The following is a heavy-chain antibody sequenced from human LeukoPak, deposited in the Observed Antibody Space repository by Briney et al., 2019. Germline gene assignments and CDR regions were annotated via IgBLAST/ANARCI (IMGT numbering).Heavy chain of an antibody. Sequence: PGGSLRLSCAASGFTFSSYWMHWVRQAPGKGLVWVSRIKSDGSTRYADSVKGRFTISRDNAKKSLYLQMNSLRAEDTAVYYCARPWGNWGQGTLVTVSS. V-gene: IGHV3-74*01. D-gene: IGHD3-16*01. CDR1: GFTFSSYW. CDR2: IKSDGST. CDR3: ARPWGN. J-gene: IGHJ4*02.